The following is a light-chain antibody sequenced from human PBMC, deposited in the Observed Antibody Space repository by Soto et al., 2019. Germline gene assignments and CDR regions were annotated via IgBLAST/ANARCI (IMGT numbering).Light chain of an antibody. V-gene: IGKV3-15*01. CDR3: QQYNNWPRT. CDR2: GAS. CDR1: QSVSSSY. J-gene: IGKJ1*01. Sequence: ELVLTQSPGTPSLSPRERATLSCRPSQSVSSSYLAWYQQKPGQAPRFLIYGASIRATGIPARFSGSGSGTEFTLTISSLQSEEFAVYYCQQYNNWPRTFGQGTKVDIK.